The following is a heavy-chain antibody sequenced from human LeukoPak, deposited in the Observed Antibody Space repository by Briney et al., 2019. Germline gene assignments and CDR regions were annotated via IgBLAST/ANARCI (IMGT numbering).Heavy chain of an antibody. CDR1: GFSFRDYY. J-gene: IGHJ5*02. CDR3: ASAGGSYGSGRRYNWFDP. CDR2: ISASGATM. D-gene: IGHD3-10*01. Sequence: GGSLRLSCAASGFSFRDYYMTWIRQAPGKGLEWVSYISASGATMYYPDSVKGRFTISRDNAKNSLYLQMNSLRAEDTAVYYCASAGGSYGSGRRYNWFDPWGQGTLVTVSS. V-gene: IGHV3-11*04.